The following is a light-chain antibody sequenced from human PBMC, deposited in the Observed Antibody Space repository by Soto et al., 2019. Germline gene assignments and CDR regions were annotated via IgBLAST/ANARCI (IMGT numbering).Light chain of an antibody. V-gene: IGKV3-11*01. Sequence: EIVLTQSPATLSLSPGERATLSCRASQSVGSYLAWYQQKPGRAPRLLIYDASNRATAIPARFSGSGSGTDFTLTISSLEPEDFAVCYCQHRIDWPPTFGQGTKVDIK. CDR2: DAS. J-gene: IGKJ1*01. CDR1: QSVGSY. CDR3: QHRIDWPPT.